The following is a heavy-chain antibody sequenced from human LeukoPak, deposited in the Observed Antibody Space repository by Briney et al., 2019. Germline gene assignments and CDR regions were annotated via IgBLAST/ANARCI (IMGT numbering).Heavy chain of an antibody. CDR2: ISYDGSNK. J-gene: IGHJ4*02. Sequence: PGGSMRLSCAASGLTFSSYGMHWVRQAPGKGLEWVAVISYDGSNKYYADSVKGRFTISRDNSKNTLYLQMNSLRAEDTAVYYCAKTLYGGNSDFDYWGQGTLVTVSS. V-gene: IGHV3-30*18. D-gene: IGHD4-23*01. CDR3: AKTLYGGNSDFDY. CDR1: GLTFSSYG.